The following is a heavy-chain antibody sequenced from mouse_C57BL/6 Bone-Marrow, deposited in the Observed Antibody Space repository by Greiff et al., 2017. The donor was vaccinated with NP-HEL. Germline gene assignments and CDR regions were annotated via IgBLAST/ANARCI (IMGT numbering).Heavy chain of an antibody. CDR2: LNHNYGGT. V-gene: IGHV1-26*01. Sequence: VQLQHSGPELVKPGASVKIPCKASGYTFTDYYMNWVKQSHGKSLEWIGDLNHNYGGTSYNQKVKGKATLTVDKSSSTAYNELRSLTSEDSAVYYCAFVYWYFDVWGTGTTVTESS. J-gene: IGHJ1*03. CDR1: GYTFTDYY. CDR3: AFVYWYFDV.